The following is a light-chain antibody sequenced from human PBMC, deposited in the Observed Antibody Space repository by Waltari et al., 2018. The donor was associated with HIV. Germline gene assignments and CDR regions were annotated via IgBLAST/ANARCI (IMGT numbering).Light chain of an antibody. CDR2: TAS. J-gene: IGKJ3*01. CDR1: QDIGNG. Sequence: DIQLTQSPSYLSASVGDRLIITCRASQDIGNGLGWYQQIPGKAPKLLIRTASTLQRGVPSRFSGSGSGTFFTLTITTLQPEDFATYFCQQDKNFPFTFGPGTEVNI. V-gene: IGKV1-12*02. CDR3: QQDKNFPFT.